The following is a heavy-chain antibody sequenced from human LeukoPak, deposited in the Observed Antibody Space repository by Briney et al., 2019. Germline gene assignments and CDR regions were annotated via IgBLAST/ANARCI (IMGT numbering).Heavy chain of an antibody. D-gene: IGHD5-18*01. V-gene: IGHV3-9*03. CDR3: AKDHGYSYGRGFDY. Sequence: GRSLRLSCAASGFTFDDYAMHWVRQAPGKGLEWVSGISWNSGSIGYADSVKGRFTNSRDNAKNSLYLQMNSLRAEDMALYYCAKDHGYSYGRGFDYWGQGTLVTVSS. CDR1: GFTFDDYA. CDR2: ISWNSGSI. J-gene: IGHJ4*02.